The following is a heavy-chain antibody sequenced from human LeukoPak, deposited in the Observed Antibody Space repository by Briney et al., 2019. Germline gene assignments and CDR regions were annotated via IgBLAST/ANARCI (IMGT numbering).Heavy chain of an antibody. Sequence: PGGSLRLSCIASGFTFSKNWMHWVRHAPGKGLVWVSRIQGDGSNTNYADSVKGRFSISRDNAKNSLYLQMNSLRAEDTAVYYCARDPYRFAFDIWGQGTVVLVSS. D-gene: IGHD1-26*01. CDR1: GFTFSKNW. V-gene: IGHV3-74*01. CDR3: ARDPYRFAFDI. J-gene: IGHJ3*02. CDR2: IQGDGSNT.